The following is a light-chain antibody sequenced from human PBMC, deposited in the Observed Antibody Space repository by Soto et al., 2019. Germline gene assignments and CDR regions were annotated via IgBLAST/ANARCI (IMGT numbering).Light chain of an antibody. J-gene: IGKJ1*01. CDR1: QSVSSSY. CDR2: GAS. Sequence: ESVLTQSPGTLSLSPGERATLSCRASQSVSSSYLAWYQQKPGQAPRLLIYGASSRATGISDRFSGSGSGTDFTLTISRLEPEYFAVYYCQQYASSPPSWTFGQGTKVEIK. CDR3: QQYASSPPSWT. V-gene: IGKV3-20*01.